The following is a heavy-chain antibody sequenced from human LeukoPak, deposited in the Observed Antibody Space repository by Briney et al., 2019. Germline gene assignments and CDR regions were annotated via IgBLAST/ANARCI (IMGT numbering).Heavy chain of an antibody. CDR3: AKSGYNRFDY. V-gene: IGHV3-23*01. CDR1: GFTFSSSA. J-gene: IGHJ4*02. CDR2: ISGSGSGGST. Sequence: QTGGTLRLSCAASGFTFSSSAMSWVRQAPGQGLEWVSNISGSGSGGSTYYADSVKGRFTISRDNSKNTLYLQMNSLRAEDTAVYYCAKSGYNRFDYWGQGTLVTVSS. D-gene: IGHD5-24*01.